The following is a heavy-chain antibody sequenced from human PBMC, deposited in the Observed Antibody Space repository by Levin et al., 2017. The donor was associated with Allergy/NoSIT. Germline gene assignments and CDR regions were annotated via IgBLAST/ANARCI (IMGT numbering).Heavy chain of an antibody. V-gene: IGHV3-7*04. CDR1: GFTFNTYW. J-gene: IGHJ4*02. CDR3: AREWWGPEY. Sequence: LGESLKISCAASGFTFNTYWMTWVRQAPGKGLEWVANIKQDGSEKNYVDSVKGRFTISRDNAKNSLYLQMNSLRAEDTAVYYCAREWWGPEYWGQGTLVTVSS. CDR2: IKQDGSEK. D-gene: IGHD2-21*02.